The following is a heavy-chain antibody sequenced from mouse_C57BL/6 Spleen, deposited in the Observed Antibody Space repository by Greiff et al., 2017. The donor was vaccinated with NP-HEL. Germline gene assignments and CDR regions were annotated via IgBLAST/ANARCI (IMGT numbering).Heavy chain of an antibody. CDR1: GYAFSSYW. J-gene: IGHJ3*01. V-gene: IGHV1-80*01. D-gene: IGHD4-1*01. CDR3: ARLEELGRGFAY. Sequence: VKLMESGAELVKPGASVKISCKASGYAFSSYWMNWVKQRPGKGLEWIGQIYPGDGDTNYNGKFKGKATLTADKSSSTAYMQLSSLTSEDSAVYFCARLEELGRGFAYWGQGTLVTVSA. CDR2: IYPGDGDT.